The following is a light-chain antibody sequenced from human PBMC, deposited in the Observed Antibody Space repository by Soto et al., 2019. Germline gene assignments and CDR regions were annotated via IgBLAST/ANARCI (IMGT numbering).Light chain of an antibody. Sequence: DIQMTQSPSSLSASVGDRVTITCQASQDISNYLHWYQQKPGKAPELLIYDASNLETGVPSRCSGSGSGTDFTFSISSLRPEDIATYYCQQYDNLPLTFGGGTKVEIK. CDR1: QDISNY. CDR2: DAS. V-gene: IGKV1-33*01. CDR3: QQYDNLPLT. J-gene: IGKJ4*02.